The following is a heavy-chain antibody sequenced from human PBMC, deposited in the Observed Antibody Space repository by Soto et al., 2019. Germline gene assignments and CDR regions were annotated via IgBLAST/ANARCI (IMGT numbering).Heavy chain of an antibody. CDR1: GGSISRGGYY. V-gene: IGHV4-31*03. J-gene: IGHJ6*02. D-gene: IGHD5-18*01. Sequence: LSLTCTFSGGSISRGGYYWSWIRQHPGKGLEWIGYIYYSGSTYYNPSLKSRVTISVDTSKNQFSLKLSSVTAADTAVYYCARVTATYYYGMDVWGQGTTVTVSS. CDR3: ARVTATYYYGMDV. CDR2: IYYSGST.